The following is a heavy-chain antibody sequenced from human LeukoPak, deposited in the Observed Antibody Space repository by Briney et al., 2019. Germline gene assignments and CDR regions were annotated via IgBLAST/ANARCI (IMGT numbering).Heavy chain of an antibody. CDR1: GYTFTGYY. CDR2: INPNSGGT. V-gene: IGHV1-2*02. CDR3: ARGYCSSTSCSTRWFDP. J-gene: IGHJ5*02. Sequence: ASVKVSCKASGYTFTGYYMHWVRQAPGQGLEWMGWINPNSGGTNYAQKFQGRVTMTRDTSIGTAYMELSRLRSDDTAVYYCARGYCSSTSCSTRWFDPWGQGTLVTVSS. D-gene: IGHD2-2*01.